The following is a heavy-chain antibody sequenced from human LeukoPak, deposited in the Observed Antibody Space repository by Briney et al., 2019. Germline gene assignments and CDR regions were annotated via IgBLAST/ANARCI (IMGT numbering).Heavy chain of an antibody. V-gene: IGHV3-23*01. CDR2: ISGSGGST. Sequence: GGSLRLSCAASGFTFSSYAMSWVRQAPGKGLEWVSAISGSGGSTYYADSVKGRFTISRDNSKNTLYLQMNSLRAEDTAVYYCAKGPDGQWLVRLLSCWGQGTLVTVSS. CDR1: GFTFSSYA. CDR3: AKGPDGQWLVRLLSC. D-gene: IGHD6-19*01. J-gene: IGHJ4*02.